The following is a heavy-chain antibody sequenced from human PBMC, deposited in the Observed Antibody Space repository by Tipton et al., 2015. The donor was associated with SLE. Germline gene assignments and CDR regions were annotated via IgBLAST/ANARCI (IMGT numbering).Heavy chain of an antibody. CDR1: GYTFSSYG. D-gene: IGHD3-9*01. J-gene: IGHJ4*02. CDR2: IRVYSGDT. V-gene: IGHV1-18*01. Sequence: QVQLVQSGAEVKRSGASVKVSCEASGYTFSSYGVAWVRQAPGQGLEWMGWIRVYSGDTDFAHKFQGRVTMTTDTSTSTAYMELRSLRAEDTSVYYCARVKLTYYFDYWGQGTLVTVSS. CDR3: ARVKLTYYFDY.